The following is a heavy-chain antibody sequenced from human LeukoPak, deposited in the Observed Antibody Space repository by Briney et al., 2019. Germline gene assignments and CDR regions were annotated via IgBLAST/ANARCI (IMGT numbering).Heavy chain of an antibody. Sequence: GGSLRLSCAASGFTFSSYSMNWVRQAPGKGLEWVSSISSSSSYIYYADSVKGRFTISRDNAKNSLYLQMNSLRAEDTAMYYCARDVRDGYNTDYWGQGTLVTVSS. CDR3: ARDVRDGYNTDY. J-gene: IGHJ4*02. CDR2: ISSSSSYI. V-gene: IGHV3-21*01. D-gene: IGHD5-12*01. CDR1: GFTFSSYS.